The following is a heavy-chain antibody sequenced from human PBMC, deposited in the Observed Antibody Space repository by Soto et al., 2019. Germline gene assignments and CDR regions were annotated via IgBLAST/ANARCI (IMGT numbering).Heavy chain of an antibody. D-gene: IGHD6-6*01. CDR1: GGSFSGYY. CDR2: INHSGST. CDR3: ARVGIAARPGGYYYYYGMDV. J-gene: IGHJ6*02. Sequence: PSETLSLTCAVYGGSFSGYYWSWIRQPPGKGLEWIGEINHSGSTNYNPSLKSRVTISVDTSKNQFSLKLSSVTAADTAVYYCARVGIAARPGGYYYYYGMDVWGQGTTVTVSS. V-gene: IGHV4-34*01.